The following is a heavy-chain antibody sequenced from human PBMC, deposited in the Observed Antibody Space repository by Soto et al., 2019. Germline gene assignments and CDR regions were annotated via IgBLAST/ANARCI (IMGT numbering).Heavy chain of an antibody. J-gene: IGHJ6*02. CDR1: GGTLNTYA. V-gene: IGHV1-69*13. Sequence: SVKVSCKASGGTLNTYAISWVRQAPGQGLEWMGGVVPILNAVKYSERFQGRVTITADESTSTAYMELSSPRSEDTAVYYCARDPERPYPHVRYYYGMDVWGQGTTVTVSS. CDR3: ARDPERPYPHVRYYYGMDV. D-gene: IGHD1-1*01. CDR2: VVPILNAV.